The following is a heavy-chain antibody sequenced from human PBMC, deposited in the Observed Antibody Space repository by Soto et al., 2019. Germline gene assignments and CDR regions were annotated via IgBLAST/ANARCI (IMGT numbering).Heavy chain of an antibody. CDR3: AKDNRDGITTFDY. Sequence: ESGGGVVQPGRSLRLSCAASGFTFSSYGMHWVRQAPGKGLEWVAVISYDGSNKYYADSVKGRFTISRDNSKNTLYLQMNSLRAEDTAVYYCAKDNRDGITTFDYWGQGTLVTVSS. CDR1: GFTFSSYG. V-gene: IGHV3-30*18. D-gene: IGHD2-2*01. CDR2: ISYDGSNK. J-gene: IGHJ4*02.